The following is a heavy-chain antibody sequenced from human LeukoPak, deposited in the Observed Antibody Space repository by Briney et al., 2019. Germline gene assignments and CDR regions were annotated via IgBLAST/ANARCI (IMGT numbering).Heavy chain of an antibody. CDR3: ARGHSSGYYYWVNWFDP. J-gene: IGHJ5*02. D-gene: IGHD3-22*01. V-gene: IGHV7-4-1*02. CDR1: GYTFTSYA. CDR2: INTNTGNP. Sequence: ASVKVSCKASGYTFTSYAMNWVRQAPGQGLEWMGWINTNTGNPTYAQGFTGRFVFSLDTSVSTAYSQISSLKAEDTAVYYCARGHSSGYYYWVNWFDPWGQGTLVTVSS.